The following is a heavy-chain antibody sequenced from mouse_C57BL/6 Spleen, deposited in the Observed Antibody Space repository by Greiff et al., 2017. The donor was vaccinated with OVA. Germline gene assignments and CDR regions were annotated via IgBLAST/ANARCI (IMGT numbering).Heavy chain of an antibody. J-gene: IGHJ2*01. CDR3: ARHVKSEGYFDY. D-gene: IGHD1-3*01. V-gene: IGHV5-6*01. Sequence: EVQGVESGGDLVKPGGSLKLSCAASGFTFSSYGMSWVRQTPDKRLEWVATISSGGSYTYYPDSVKGRFTISRDNAKNTLYLQMSSLKSEDTAMYYRARHVKSEGYFDYWGQGTTLTVSS. CDR2: ISSGGSYT. CDR1: GFTFSSYG.